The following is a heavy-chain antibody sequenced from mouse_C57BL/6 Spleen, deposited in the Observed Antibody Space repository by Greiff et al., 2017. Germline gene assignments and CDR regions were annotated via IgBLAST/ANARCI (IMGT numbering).Heavy chain of an antibody. CDR1: GYTFTDYY. J-gene: IGHJ1*03. CDR3: YGYFDV. Sequence: VQLQQSGPELVKPGASVKISCKASGYTFTDYYMNWVKQSHGKSLEWIGDINPNNGGTSYNQKFKGKATLTVDKSSSTAYMELRSLTSEDSAVYYCYGYFDVWGTGTTVTVSS. CDR2: INPNNGGT. V-gene: IGHV1-26*01.